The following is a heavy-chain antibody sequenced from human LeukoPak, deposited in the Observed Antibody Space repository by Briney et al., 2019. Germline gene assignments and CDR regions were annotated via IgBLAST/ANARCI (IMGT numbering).Heavy chain of an antibody. V-gene: IGHV1-3*01. Sequence: GASVKVSCKGSGYTFTNYAMRWVRQAPGQRLEWMGWINAGNGNTNYAQKFQGRVTITRDTSASTAFMELSSLTSADTAVYYCARDKTNTWYGAVDYWGQGTLVTVSS. J-gene: IGHJ4*02. CDR2: INAGNGNT. CDR3: ARDKTNTWYGAVDY. D-gene: IGHD6-13*01. CDR1: GYTFTNYA.